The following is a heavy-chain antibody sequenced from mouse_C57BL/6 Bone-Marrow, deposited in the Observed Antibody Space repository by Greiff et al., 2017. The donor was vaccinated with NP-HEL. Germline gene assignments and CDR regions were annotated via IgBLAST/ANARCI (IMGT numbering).Heavy chain of an antibody. D-gene: IGHD2-4*01. CDR1: GYTFTSYW. CDR2: IDPNSGGT. CDR3: ARVEGDYDYDEAY. V-gene: IGHV1-72*01. J-gene: IGHJ3*01. Sequence: VQLQQPGAELVKPGASVKLSCKASGYTFTSYWMHWVKQRPGRGREWSGRIDPNSGGTKYNEKFKSKATLTVDKPSSTAYMQLSSLTSEDSAVYYCARVEGDYDYDEAYWGQGTLVTVSA.